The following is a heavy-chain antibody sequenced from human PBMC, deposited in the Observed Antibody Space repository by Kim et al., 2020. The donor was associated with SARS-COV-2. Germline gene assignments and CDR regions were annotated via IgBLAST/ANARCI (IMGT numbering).Heavy chain of an antibody. CDR3: ARGSAAGPGVFDS. Sequence: DYSQKFQGRVTFTADRTTGTANMELGSLRSEDTAVYYCARGSAAGPGVFDSWGQGTLVTVSS. J-gene: IGHJ5*01. D-gene: IGHD6-13*01. V-gene: IGHV1-69*02.